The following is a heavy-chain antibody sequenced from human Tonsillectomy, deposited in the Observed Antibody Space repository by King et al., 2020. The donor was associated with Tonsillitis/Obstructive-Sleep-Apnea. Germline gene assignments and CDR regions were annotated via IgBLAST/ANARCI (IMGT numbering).Heavy chain of an antibody. CDR1: GYSFTNYW. J-gene: IGHJ3*02. CDR3: ACRGMTTVATDDFDI. Sequence: VQLVESGAEVKKPGESLKISCKGSGYSFTNYWIGWVRQMPGKGLECVGIIYPGDSDTTYSPSFQGEVTISADKSISTAYLQWSSLKASDSAMFYCACRGMTTVATDDFDIWGQGTMVTVSS. V-gene: IGHV5-51*01. D-gene: IGHD4-17*01. CDR2: IYPGDSDT.